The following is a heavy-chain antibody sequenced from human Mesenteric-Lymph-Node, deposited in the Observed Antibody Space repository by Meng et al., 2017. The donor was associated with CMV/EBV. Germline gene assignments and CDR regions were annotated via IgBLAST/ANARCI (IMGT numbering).Heavy chain of an antibody. Sequence: ETLSLTCAASGFTFSSYSMNWVRQAPGKGLEWVSYISSSSSTIYYADSVKGRFTISRDNAKNSLYLQMNSLRAEDAAVYYCARGGSVVGYYVYYYYGMDVWGQGTTVTVSS. CDR2: ISSSSSTI. V-gene: IGHV3-48*04. CDR3: ARGGSVVGYYVYYYYGMDV. J-gene: IGHJ6*02. CDR1: GFTFSSYS. D-gene: IGHD3-10*02.